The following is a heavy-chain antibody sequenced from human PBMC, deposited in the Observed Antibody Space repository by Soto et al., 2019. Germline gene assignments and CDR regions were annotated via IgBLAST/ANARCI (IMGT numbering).Heavy chain of an antibody. Sequence: YLWSPHQANKQGLEWMGWINPNSGGTNYAQKFQGWVTMTRDTSISTAYMELSRLRSDDTAVYYCARGQYCSGISCYSEALDIWGQGTMVTVSS. D-gene: IGHD2-15*01. CDR1: Y. CDR2: INPNSGGT. J-gene: IGHJ3*02. V-gene: IGHV1-2*04. CDR3: ARGQYCSGISCYSEALDI.